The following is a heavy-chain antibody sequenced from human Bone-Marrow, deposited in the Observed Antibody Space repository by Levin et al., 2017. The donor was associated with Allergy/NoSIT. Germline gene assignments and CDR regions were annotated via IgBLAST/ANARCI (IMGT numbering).Heavy chain of an antibody. CDR1: GFNLDSFS. V-gene: IGHV3-21*06. CDR3: AKDASGWSRDL. CDR2: ITSSSNGI. Sequence: GGSLRLSCVPSGFNLDSFSMSWVRQAPGKGLEWVSTITSSSNGIIYADSVKGRFTISRDNAKNSLYLQMNSLRAEDTAVYYCAKDASGWSRDLWGQGTLVTVSS. J-gene: IGHJ4*02. D-gene: IGHD6-19*01.